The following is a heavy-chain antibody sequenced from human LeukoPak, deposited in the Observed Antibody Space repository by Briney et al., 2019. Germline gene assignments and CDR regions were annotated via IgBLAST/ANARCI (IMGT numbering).Heavy chain of an antibody. CDR1: GYTFTSYG. J-gene: IGHJ4*02. V-gene: IGHV1-18*01. CDR2: MSAYNGNT. Sequence: GASVKVSCKASGYTFTSYGISWVRQAPGQGLEWVGWMSAYNGNTNYAQKLQGRVTMTTDTSTSTAYMALRSLRSDDTAVYYCARDADYYDSSGYFYYFDYWGQGTLVTVSS. CDR3: ARDADYYDSSGYFYYFDY. D-gene: IGHD3-22*01.